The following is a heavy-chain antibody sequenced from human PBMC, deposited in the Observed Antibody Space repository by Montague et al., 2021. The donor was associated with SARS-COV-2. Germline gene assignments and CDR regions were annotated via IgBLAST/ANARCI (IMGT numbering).Heavy chain of an antibody. Sequence: SLRLSCAASGFIFNNFAMHWVRQAPGKGLEWVAVVSYDGSIKYYADSLRGRFTISRDSSQKTLYLQMNSLSGEDTAVYYCAKNGDIVWFGEGRDSMDVWGQGTTVIVSS. J-gene: IGHJ6*02. CDR1: GFIFNNFA. CDR2: VSYDGSIK. D-gene: IGHD3-10*01. V-gene: IGHV3-30*18. CDR3: AKNGDIVWFGEGRDSMDV.